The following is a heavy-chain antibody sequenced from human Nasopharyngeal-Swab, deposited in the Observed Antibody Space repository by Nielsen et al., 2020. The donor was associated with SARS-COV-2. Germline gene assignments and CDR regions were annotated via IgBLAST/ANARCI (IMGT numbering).Heavy chain of an antibody. CDR2: IHYGGRT. J-gene: IGHJ4*02. D-gene: IGHD3-10*01. CDR1: GGSITNTKYY. V-gene: IGHV4-39*01. CDR3: ASLLLWFGELSDDY. Sequence: GSLRLSCNVSGGSITNTKYYWAWIRQPPGKGPEWIGSIHYGGRTYYKPSLKSRISMAVDTSKNQFSLELRSVTAADAAIYYCASLLLWFGELSDDYWGQGTLVTVSS.